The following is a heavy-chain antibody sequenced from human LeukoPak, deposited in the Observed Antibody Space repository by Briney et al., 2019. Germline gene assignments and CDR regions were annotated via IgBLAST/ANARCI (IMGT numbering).Heavy chain of an antibody. CDR1: GFTFSSYW. Sequence: PGGSLRLSCAASGFTFSSYWMSWARQAPGKGLEWVANIKQDGSDKYYVDSVKGRFTISRDNAKNSLYLQMNSLRAEDTAVYFCVREIYVVGPAAFDLWGQGTMVTVSS. CDR3: VREIYVVGPAAFDL. V-gene: IGHV3-7*01. J-gene: IGHJ3*01. CDR2: IKQDGSDK. D-gene: IGHD1-26*01.